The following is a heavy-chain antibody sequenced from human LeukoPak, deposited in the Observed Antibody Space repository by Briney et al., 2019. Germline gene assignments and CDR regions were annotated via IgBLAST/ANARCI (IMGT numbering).Heavy chain of an antibody. CDR3: ARLGGYSYGYYYYYMDV. V-gene: IGHV4-59*01. Sequence: PSETLSLTCTVSGGSLSRYYWSWIRQTPGKGLEWIGYIYYSGSTNYNPSLKSRVTISVDTSKNQFSLKLSSVTAADTAVYYCARLGGYSYGYYYYYMDVWGKGTTVTVSS. CDR2: IYYSGST. J-gene: IGHJ6*03. CDR1: GGSLSRYY. D-gene: IGHD5-18*01.